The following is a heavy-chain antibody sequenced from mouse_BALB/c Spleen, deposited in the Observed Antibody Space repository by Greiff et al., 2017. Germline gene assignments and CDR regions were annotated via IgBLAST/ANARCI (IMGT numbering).Heavy chain of an antibody. Sequence: EVQRVESGGGLVKPGGSLKLSCAASGFTFSSYAMSWVRQTPEKRLEWVASISSGGSTYYPDSVKGRFTISRDNARNILYLQMSSLRSEDTAMYYCARGEIYDGYYDYAMDYWGQGTSVTVSS. CDR2: ISSGGST. J-gene: IGHJ4*01. D-gene: IGHD2-3*01. CDR1: GFTFSSYA. V-gene: IGHV5-6-5*01. CDR3: ARGEIYDGYYDYAMDY.